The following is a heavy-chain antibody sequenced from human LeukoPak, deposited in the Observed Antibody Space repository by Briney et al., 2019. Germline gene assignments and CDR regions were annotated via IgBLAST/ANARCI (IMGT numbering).Heavy chain of an antibody. D-gene: IGHD1-26*01. CDR2: INHSGST. V-gene: IGHV4-34*01. CDR1: GGSFSGYY. CDR3: ARGGGVFDY. Sequence: SPSETLSLTCAVYGGSFSGYYWSWIRQPPGKGLEWIREINHSGSTNYNPSLKSRVTISVDTSKNQFSLKLSSVTAADTAVYYCARGGGVFDYWGQGTLVTVSS. J-gene: IGHJ4*02.